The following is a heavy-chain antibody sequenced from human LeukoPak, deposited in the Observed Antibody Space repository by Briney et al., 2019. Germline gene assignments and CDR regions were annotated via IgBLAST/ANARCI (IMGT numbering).Heavy chain of an antibody. J-gene: IGHJ4*02. CDR1: GGSISSGDYY. CDR3: ARGLYYYDSSGYFDY. CDR2: IYYIGNT. V-gene: IGHV4-61*08. Sequence: ASETLSLTCTVSGGSISSGDYYWSWIRQPPGKGLEWIGYIYYIGNTNYNPSLKSRVTISVDTSKNQFSLKLSSVTAADTAVYYCARGLYYYDSSGYFDYWGQGTLVTVSS. D-gene: IGHD3-22*01.